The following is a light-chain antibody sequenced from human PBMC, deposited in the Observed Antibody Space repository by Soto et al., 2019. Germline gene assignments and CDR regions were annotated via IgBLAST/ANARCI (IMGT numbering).Light chain of an antibody. V-gene: IGKV3D-15*01. CDR2: GAS. CDR1: QSVNSN. CDR3: QQYHDWPPFT. Sequence: ERVMTQSPVILSASPGERATLSCRASQSVNSNLAWYQQKPGQAPRLLIYGASTRATGIPARFSGSGSGTEFTLTISSLQSEDFAVYYCQQYHDWPPFTFGPGTKVDI. J-gene: IGKJ3*01.